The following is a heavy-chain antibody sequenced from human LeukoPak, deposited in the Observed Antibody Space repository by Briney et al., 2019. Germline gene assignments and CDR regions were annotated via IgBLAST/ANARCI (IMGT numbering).Heavy chain of an antibody. D-gene: IGHD4-17*01. Sequence: PGGSLRLSCAASGFTFSSYAMSWVRQAPGKGLEWVPSISGSGNRTYYADSVKGRFTISRDNAKNSLYLQMNSLRAEDTAVYYCARAEGDGDLDIWGQGTMVTVSS. CDR3: ARAEGDGDLDI. CDR2: ISGSGNRT. J-gene: IGHJ3*02. V-gene: IGHV3-23*01. CDR1: GFTFSSYA.